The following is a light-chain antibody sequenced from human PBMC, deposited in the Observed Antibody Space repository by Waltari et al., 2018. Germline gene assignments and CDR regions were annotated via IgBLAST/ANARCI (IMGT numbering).Light chain of an antibody. CDR3: NSHSTTTPVV. V-gene: IGLV2-14*03. Sequence: QSALTQPASVSGSPGQSITISCTGTSTDVGSYNYVSWYQQYPGKAPQLIIYDVTQRPSGISTRFSGSKSGNTASLTISGLQAEDEADYFCNSHSTTTPVVFGGGTKVTVL. CDR1: STDVGSYNY. J-gene: IGLJ2*01. CDR2: DVT.